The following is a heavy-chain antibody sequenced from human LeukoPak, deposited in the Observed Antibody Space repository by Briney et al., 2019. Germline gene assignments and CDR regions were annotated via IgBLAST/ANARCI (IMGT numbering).Heavy chain of an antibody. D-gene: IGHD3-10*01. CDR2: IYYSGST. CDR3: ARHGGVVRGEGSDAFDI. J-gene: IGHJ3*02. CDR1: GGSISSYY. Sequence: SETLSLTCTVSGGSISSYYWSWIRQPPGKGLEWIGYIYYSGSTNYNPSLKSRVTISIDTSKNQFSLKLSSVTAADTAVYYCARHGGVVRGEGSDAFDIWGQGTMVTVSS. V-gene: IGHV4-59*08.